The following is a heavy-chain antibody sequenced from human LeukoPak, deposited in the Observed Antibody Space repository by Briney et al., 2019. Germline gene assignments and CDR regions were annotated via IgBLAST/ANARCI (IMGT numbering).Heavy chain of an antibody. CDR1: GFTVSSNY. Sequence: GGSLRLSCAASGFTVSSNYMSWVRQAPGKGLEWVSVIYSGGTTYYADSVKGRFTISRDTFRNTPHLQMNNLRAEDTAVYYCASYFGRSWGQGTLVTVSS. CDR2: IYSGGTT. D-gene: IGHD3-10*01. V-gene: IGHV3-53*01. J-gene: IGHJ5*02. CDR3: ASYFGRS.